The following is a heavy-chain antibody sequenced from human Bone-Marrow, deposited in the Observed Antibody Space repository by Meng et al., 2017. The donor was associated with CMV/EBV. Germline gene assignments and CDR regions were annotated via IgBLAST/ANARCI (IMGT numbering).Heavy chain of an antibody. CDR1: GGTFSSYA. V-gene: IGHV1-69*10. J-gene: IGHJ4*02. D-gene: IGHD3-22*01. Sequence: SVKVSCKASGGTFSSYAISWVRQAPGQGLEWMGGIIPILGIANYAQKFQGRVTITADKSTSTAYMELSSLRSEDTAVYYCARDRRRSSDYYDSSGYSFSWGQGTLVTVSS. CDR2: IIPILGIA. CDR3: ARDRRRSSDYYDSSGYSFS.